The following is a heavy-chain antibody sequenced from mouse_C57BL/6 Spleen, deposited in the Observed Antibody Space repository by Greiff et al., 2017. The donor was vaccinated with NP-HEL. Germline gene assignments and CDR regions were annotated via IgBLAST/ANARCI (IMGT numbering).Heavy chain of an antibody. Sequence: VQLQQSGPELVKPGASVKIPCKASGYTFTDYNMDWVKQSHGKSLEWIGDINPNNGGTIYNQKFKGKATLTVDKSSSTAYMELRSLTSEDTAVYYCAREGDSYRDYAMDYWGQGTSVTVSS. CDR2: INPNNGGT. D-gene: IGHD3-3*01. V-gene: IGHV1-18*01. CDR1: GYTFTDYN. CDR3: AREGDSYRDYAMDY. J-gene: IGHJ4*01.